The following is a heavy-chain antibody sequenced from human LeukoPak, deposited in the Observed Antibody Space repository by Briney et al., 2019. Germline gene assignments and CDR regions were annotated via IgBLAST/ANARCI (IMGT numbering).Heavy chain of an antibody. J-gene: IGHJ4*02. D-gene: IGHD3-3*01. V-gene: IGHV3-23*01. CDR3: AREDYYDFWSGYSDYYFDY. CDR1: GFTFSNYV. Sequence: GGSLRLSCAASGFTFSNYVMNWVRQAPGKGLEWVSTISGSGGTTYYADSVKGRFTISRDNSKNTLYLQMNSLRAEDTAVYYCAREDYYDFWSGYSDYYFDYWGQGTLVTVSS. CDR2: ISGSGGTT.